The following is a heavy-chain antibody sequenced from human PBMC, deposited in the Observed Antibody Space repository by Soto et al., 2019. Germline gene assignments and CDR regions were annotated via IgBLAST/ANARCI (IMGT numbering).Heavy chain of an antibody. CDR3: ARSPMNMVRGVISGGSGYYYGMDV. J-gene: IGHJ6*02. CDR2: IYYSGST. Sequence: SETLSLTCTVSGGSVSSGSCYWSWIRQPPGKGLEWIGYIYYSGSTNYNPSLKSRVTISVDTSKNQFSLKLSSVTAADTAVYYCARSPMNMVRGVISGGSGYYYGMDVWGQGTTVTVSS. CDR1: GGSVSSGSCY. V-gene: IGHV4-61*01. D-gene: IGHD3-10*01.